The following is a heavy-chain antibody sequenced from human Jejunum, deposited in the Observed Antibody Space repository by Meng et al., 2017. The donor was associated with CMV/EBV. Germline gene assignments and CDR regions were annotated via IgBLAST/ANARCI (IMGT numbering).Heavy chain of an antibody. Sequence: QVQLVQSGAEVQKPGSSVTVSCKASGGTFSSYAISWVRQAPGQGLEWMGGIIPILGIANYAQKFQGRVTITADKSTSTAYMELSSLRSEDTAVYYCAREIVVVPAALNWFDPWGKGTLVTVSS. J-gene: IGHJ5*02. CDR2: IIPILGIA. D-gene: IGHD2-2*01. CDR3: AREIVVVPAALNWFDP. CDR1: GGTFSSYA. V-gene: IGHV1-69*10.